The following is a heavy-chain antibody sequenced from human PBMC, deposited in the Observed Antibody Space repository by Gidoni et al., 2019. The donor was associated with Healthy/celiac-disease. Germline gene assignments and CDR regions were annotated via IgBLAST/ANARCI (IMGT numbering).Heavy chain of an antibody. V-gene: IGHV4-61*02. CDR2: IYTSGST. D-gene: IGHD6-13*01. CDR3: ARDATGYSSNWYPPLAGMDV. J-gene: IGHJ6*02. Sequence: QVQLQESGPGLVKPSQTLSLTCTVSGGSISSGGYYWSWIRQPAGKGLEWIGRIYTSGSTNYNPSLKSRVTMSVDTSKNQFSLKLSSVTAADTAVYYCARDATGYSSNWYPPLAGMDVWGQGATVTVSS. CDR1: GGSISSGGYY.